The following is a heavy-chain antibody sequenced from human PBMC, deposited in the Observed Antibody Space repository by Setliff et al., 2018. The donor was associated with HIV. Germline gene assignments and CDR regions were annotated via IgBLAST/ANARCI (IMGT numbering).Heavy chain of an antibody. CDR3: THSVDTTLSENWFDP. J-gene: IGHJ5*02. CDR1: GGSFSGYY. V-gene: IGHV2-70*12. D-gene: IGHD5-18*01. CDR2: IDWDDDK. Sequence: TLSLTCAVYGGSFSGYYWSWIRQPPGKALEWLARIDWDDDKYYSTSLKTRLTITKDTSKNQVVLTMTNMDPVDTATYYCTHSVDTTLSENWFDPWGQGTLVTVSS.